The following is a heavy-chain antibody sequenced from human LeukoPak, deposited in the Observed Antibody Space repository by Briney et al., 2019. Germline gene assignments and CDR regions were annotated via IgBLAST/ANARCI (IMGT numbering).Heavy chain of an antibody. CDR1: GGTFSSYA. CDR2: IIPIFGTA. CDR3: ARHTRQDYGMDV. J-gene: IGHJ6*02. V-gene: IGHV1-69*13. D-gene: IGHD3-16*02. Sequence: GASVKVSCKASGGTFSSYAISWLRQAPGQGLEWMGGIIPIFGTANYAQKFQGRVTITADESTSTAYMELSSLRSEDTAVYYCARHTRQDYGMDVWGQGTTVTVSS.